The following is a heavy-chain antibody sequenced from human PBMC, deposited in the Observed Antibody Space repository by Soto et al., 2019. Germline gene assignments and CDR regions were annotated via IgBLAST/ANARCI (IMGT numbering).Heavy chain of an antibody. Sequence: GGSLRLSCTASGFTFGDYAMSWFRQAPGKGLEWVGFIRSKAYGGTTEYAASVKGRFTISRDDSKSIAYLQMNSLKTEDTAVYYCTRGLATKAAAGLYFDYWGQGTLVTVSS. CDR2: IRSKAYGGTT. J-gene: IGHJ4*02. CDR1: GFTFGDYA. V-gene: IGHV3-49*03. D-gene: IGHD6-13*01. CDR3: TRGLATKAAAGLYFDY.